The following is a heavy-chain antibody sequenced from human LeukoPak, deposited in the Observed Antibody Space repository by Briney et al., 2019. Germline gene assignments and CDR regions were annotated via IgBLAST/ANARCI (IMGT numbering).Heavy chain of an antibody. D-gene: IGHD5-24*01. CDR2: ISPNSGGT. J-gene: IGHJ4*02. CDR1: GGTFSSYA. Sequence: GASVKVSCKASGGTFSSYAISWVRQAPGQGLEWMGWISPNSGGTNYAQKFQGRVTVTRDTSISTAYMELSSLRPDDTAVYYCARGLPGTTITGSFDYWGQGTLVTVSS. CDR3: ARGLPGTTITGSFDY. V-gene: IGHV1-2*02.